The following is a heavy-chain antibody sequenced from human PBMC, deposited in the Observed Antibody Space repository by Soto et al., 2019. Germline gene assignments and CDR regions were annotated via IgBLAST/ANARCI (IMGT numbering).Heavy chain of an antibody. V-gene: IGHV5-10-1*01. Sequence: GESLKISCKGSGYSFTSYWISWVRQMPGKGLEWMGRIDPSDSYTNYSPSFQGHVTISADKSISTAYLQWSSLKASDTAMYYCAVNRWFGDYYYGTNGWGQGITVTVSS. J-gene: IGHJ6*02. CDR1: GYSFTSYW. CDR2: IDPSDSYT. CDR3: AVNRWFGDYYYGTNG. D-gene: IGHD3-3*01.